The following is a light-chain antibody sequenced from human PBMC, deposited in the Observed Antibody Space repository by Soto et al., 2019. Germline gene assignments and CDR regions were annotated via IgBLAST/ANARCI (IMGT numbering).Light chain of an antibody. CDR1: QSLRSS. CDR3: QQYNNWPQT. CDR2: DAS. V-gene: IGKV3-15*01. Sequence: ETMMTQSPDTLSVSLGERATISCRASQSLRSSLAWYQQKPGQAPRLLIYDASTRATGIPARFSGSGSGTDFTLTISGLQSEDCAVYYCQQYNNWPQTFGQGTKVDIK. J-gene: IGKJ1*01.